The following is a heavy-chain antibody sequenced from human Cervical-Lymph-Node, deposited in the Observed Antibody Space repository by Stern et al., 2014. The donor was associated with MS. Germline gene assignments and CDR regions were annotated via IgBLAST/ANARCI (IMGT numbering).Heavy chain of an antibody. CDR2: IVVGSGNT. Sequence: KMEESGPEVKKPGNSVKVSCKAYGFTFTSSDVKWVRQARGKRLEWIGWIVVGSGNTNYAQKFQETVTITRDMSTSTAYMNLISLRSEDTAVYYCAARANYYDSPGDWFDPWGQGTLVTVSS. CDR3: AARANYYDSPGDWFDP. V-gene: IGHV1-58*01. CDR1: GFTFTSSD. J-gene: IGHJ5*02. D-gene: IGHD3-22*01.